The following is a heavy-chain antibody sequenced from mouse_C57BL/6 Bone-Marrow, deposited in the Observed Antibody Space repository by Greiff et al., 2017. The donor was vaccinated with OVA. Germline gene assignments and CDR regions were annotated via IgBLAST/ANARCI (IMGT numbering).Heavy chain of an antibody. CDR3: AGQLRIPLAY. J-gene: IGHJ3*01. Sequence: QVQLQQSGAELARPGASVKLSCKASGYTFTSYGISWVKQRTGQGLEWIGEIYPRSGNTYYNEKLKGKVTLTADKSSSTAYMELRSLTSEDTAVYFCAGQLRIPLAYWGQGTLVTVSA. CDR1: GYTFTSYG. CDR2: IYPRSGNT. V-gene: IGHV1-81*01. D-gene: IGHD3-2*02.